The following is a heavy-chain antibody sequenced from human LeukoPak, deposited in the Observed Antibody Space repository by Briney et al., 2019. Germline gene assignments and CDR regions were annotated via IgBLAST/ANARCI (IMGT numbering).Heavy chain of an antibody. CDR3: ARRDRITLPAAPFDY. Sequence: SETLSLTCTVSGGSISSYYWSWIRQPPGKGLEWIGSIYYSGTTNYNPSLKTRVTISVDTSKNQFSLKLSSVTAADTAVYYCARRDRITLPAAPFDYWGQGTLVTVSS. V-gene: IGHV4-59*08. CDR1: GGSISSYY. CDR2: IYYSGTT. J-gene: IGHJ4*02. D-gene: IGHD2-2*01.